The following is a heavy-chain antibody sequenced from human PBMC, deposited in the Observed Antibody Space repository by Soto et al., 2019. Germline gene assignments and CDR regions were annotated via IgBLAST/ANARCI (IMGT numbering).Heavy chain of an antibody. V-gene: IGHV1-69*13. J-gene: IGHJ6*02. D-gene: IGHD4-17*01. CDR2: IIPIFGTA. CDR3: ARDNAVTTREYYYGMDV. CDR1: GGTFSSYA. Sequence: VASVKVSCKASGGTFSSYAISWVRQAPGQGLEWMGGIIPIFGTANYAQKFQGRVTITADESTSTAYMELSSLRSEDTAVYYCARDNAVTTREYYYGMDVWGQGTTVTVSS.